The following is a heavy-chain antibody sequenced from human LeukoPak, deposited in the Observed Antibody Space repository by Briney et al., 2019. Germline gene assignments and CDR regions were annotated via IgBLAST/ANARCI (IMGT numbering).Heavy chain of an antibody. CDR2: ISTSGST. D-gene: IGHD4-17*01. J-gene: IGHJ6*03. CDR3: ARGLPSYGDYLDYYFYMDV. Sequence: PSETLSPTCTVSGDSISGFSWSWIRQPAGKGLQWIGRISTSGSTNYNPSLKSRVTMSVDRSTNEFSLTVRSVTAADTALYYCARGLPSYGDYLDYYFYMDVWGKGTTVTVSS. V-gene: IGHV4-4*07. CDR1: GDSISGFS.